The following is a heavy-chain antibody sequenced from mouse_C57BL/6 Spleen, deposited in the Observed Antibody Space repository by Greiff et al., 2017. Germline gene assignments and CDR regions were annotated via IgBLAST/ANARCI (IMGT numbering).Heavy chain of an antibody. D-gene: IGHD3-2*02. CDR1: GYTFTSYW. V-gene: IGHV1-52*01. CDR2: IDPYDSET. Sequence: QVQLQQPGAELVRPGSSVKLSCKASGYTFTSYWMHWVKQRPIQGLEWIGNIDPYDSETHYNQKFKDKATLTVDKSSSTAYMQLSSLTSEDSAVYSCARRSSGYVNYAMDYWGQGTSVTVSS. CDR3: ARRSSGYVNYAMDY. J-gene: IGHJ4*01.